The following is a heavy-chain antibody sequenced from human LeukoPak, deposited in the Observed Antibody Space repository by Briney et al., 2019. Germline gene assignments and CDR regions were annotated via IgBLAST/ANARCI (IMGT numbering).Heavy chain of an antibody. D-gene: IGHD2-15*01. CDR1: GYTFTGYY. CDR3: AKDNTYCSGSSCIIDY. J-gene: IGHJ4*02. V-gene: IGHV3-30*18. Sequence: SCKASGYTFTGYYMHWVRQAPGKGLEWVAVISFDGDNKYYADSVKGRFTISRDNSKNTLYLQMNSLRVEDTAVYYCAKDNTYCSGSSCIIDYWGQGTLVTVSS. CDR2: ISFDGDNK.